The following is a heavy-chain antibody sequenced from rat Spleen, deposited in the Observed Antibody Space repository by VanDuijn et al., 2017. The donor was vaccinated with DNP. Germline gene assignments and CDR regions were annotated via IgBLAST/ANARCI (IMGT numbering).Heavy chain of an antibody. J-gene: IGHJ2*01. Sequence: EVQLVETGGGLVQPGGSLKLSCVASGFTFSNYWVWWIRQAPGKGLEWVSSITTDGGSTYYPDSVKGRFTVSRNNAENTVYLQMNSLRSEDTATYYCAKGAPLDYWGQGVMVTVSS. CDR1: GFTFSNYW. V-gene: IGHV5-58*01. CDR2: ITTDGGST. CDR3: AKGAPLDY. D-gene: IGHD3-1*01.